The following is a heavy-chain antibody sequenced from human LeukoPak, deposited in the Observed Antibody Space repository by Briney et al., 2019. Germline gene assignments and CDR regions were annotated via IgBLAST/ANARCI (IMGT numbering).Heavy chain of an antibody. J-gene: IGHJ4*02. CDR1: GFTFSNYG. CDR2: ISSGSGTI. V-gene: IGHV3-48*01. Sequence: GGSLRLSCEASGFTFSNYGMNWVRQAPGKGLEWVSYISSGSGTIHYADSVKGRFTISRDSARSSLYLQVNSLRAEDTAVYYCARGGSARPDYWGQGTLVTVSS. CDR3: ARGGSARPDY. D-gene: IGHD6-6*01.